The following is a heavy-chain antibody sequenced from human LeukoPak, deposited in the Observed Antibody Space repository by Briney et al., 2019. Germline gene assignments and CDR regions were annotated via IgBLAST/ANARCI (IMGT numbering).Heavy chain of an antibody. CDR1: GYTLTELS. D-gene: IGHD2-21*01. Sequence: ASVKVSCKVSGYTLTELSMHWVRQAPGKGLEWMGGFDPEDGETIYAQKFQGRVTMTEDTSTDTAYMELSSLRSEDMAVYYCATGVIKYYYYGMDVWGQGTTVTVSS. J-gene: IGHJ6*02. V-gene: IGHV1-24*01. CDR3: ATGVIKYYYYGMDV. CDR2: FDPEDGET.